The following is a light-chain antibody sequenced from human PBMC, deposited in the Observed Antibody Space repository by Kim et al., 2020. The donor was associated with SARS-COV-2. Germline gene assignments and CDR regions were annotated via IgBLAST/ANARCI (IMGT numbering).Light chain of an antibody. CDR3: MQAAQFPHSNT. CDR1: QSLVHSDGNTY. V-gene: IGKV2-24*01. Sequence: DSISCRYSQSLVHSDGNTYLSWLRQRTGQPPRLLIYKNSNRFSGVQDRFSGRGAGTDFTQKISRVEDGDVGVYYCMQAAQFPHSNTFGQGTKLEI. J-gene: IGKJ2*01. CDR2: KNS.